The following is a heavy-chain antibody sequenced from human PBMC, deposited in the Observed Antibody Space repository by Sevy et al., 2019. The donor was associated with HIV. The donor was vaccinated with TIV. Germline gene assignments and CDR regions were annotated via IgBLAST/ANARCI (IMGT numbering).Heavy chain of an antibody. CDR1: GFTFSDYY. J-gene: IGHJ5*02. CDR2: ISSSGSTI. V-gene: IGHV3-11*04. Sequence: GGSLRLSCAASGFTFSDYYMSWIRQAPGKGLEWVSYISSSGSTIYYAESVEGRVTISRDNAHNSLYLQMNSLRVEDTAVYYCVRNERTRANWFDPWGQGTLVTVSS. CDR3: VRNERTRANWFDP.